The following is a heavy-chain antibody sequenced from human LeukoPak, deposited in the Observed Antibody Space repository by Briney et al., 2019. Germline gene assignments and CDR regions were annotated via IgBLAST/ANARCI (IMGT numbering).Heavy chain of an antibody. J-gene: IGHJ4*02. CDR1: GFTFSSYA. Sequence: GGSLRVSCAASGFTFSSYAMHWVRQAPGNGLEWVAVISYDGSNKYYADSVKGRFTISRDNSKNTLYLQMNSLRAEDTAVYYCARDLGYYGSGSYYNPIDYWGQGTLVTVSS. CDR3: ARDLGYYGSGSYYNPIDY. CDR2: ISYDGSNK. V-gene: IGHV3-30-3*01. D-gene: IGHD3-10*01.